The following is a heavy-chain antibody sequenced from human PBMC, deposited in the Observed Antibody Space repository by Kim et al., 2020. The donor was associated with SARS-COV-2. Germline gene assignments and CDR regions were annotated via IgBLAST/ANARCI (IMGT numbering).Heavy chain of an antibody. V-gene: IGHV4-34*01. CDR2: INHSGST. Sequence: SETLSLTCAVYGVSFSGYYWSWIRQPPGKGLEWIGEINHSGSTNYNPSLKSRVTISVDTSKNQFSLKLSSVTAADTAVYYCARGYNSFDYWGQGTLVTVSS. J-gene: IGHJ4*02. CDR3: ARGYNSFDY. CDR1: GVSFSGYY. D-gene: IGHD1-1*01.